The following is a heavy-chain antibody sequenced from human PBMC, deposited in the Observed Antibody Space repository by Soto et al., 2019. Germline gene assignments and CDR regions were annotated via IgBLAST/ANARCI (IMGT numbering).Heavy chain of an antibody. CDR1: GDTISDAIYY. Sequence: GTLSLTCSVSGDTISDAIYYWSWVRQSPGKGLEWIGSIHYSGTTQFHPSLKTRVTISVDTSKNEFSLRLRSVTAADTAIYFCARHSKAVAAAMAFWGQGIPVTVSS. CDR2: IHYSGTT. J-gene: IGHJ4*02. V-gene: IGHV4-39*01. D-gene: IGHD6-19*01. CDR3: ARHSKAVAAAMAF.